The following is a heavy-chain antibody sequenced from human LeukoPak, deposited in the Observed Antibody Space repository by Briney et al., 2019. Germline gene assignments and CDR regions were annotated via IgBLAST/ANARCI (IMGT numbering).Heavy chain of an antibody. CDR3: ASNDYVWGSYRFTDY. J-gene: IGHJ4*02. CDR1: GGTFSSYA. CDR2: IIPILGIA. V-gene: IGHV1-69*04. D-gene: IGHD3-16*02. Sequence: SVKVSCKASGGTFSSYAIRWVRQAPGQGLEWMGRIIPILGIANYAQKFQGRVTITADKSTSTAYMELSSLRSEDTAVYYCASNDYVWGSYRFTDYWGQGTLVTVSS.